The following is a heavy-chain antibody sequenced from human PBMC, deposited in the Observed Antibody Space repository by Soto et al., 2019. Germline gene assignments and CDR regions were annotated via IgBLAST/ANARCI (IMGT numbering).Heavy chain of an antibody. CDR2: ISFDGTNE. CDR3: ASSRDYNGFDL. Sequence: PGGSLRLSXATSEFAFSTHAMHWVRQAPGEGLEWVAVISFDGTNEYYADSVKGRFTISRDNSRSTLYLQMNSLRIEDTAVYYCASSRDYNGFDLWGQGTLVTVSS. D-gene: IGHD2-21*02. J-gene: IGHJ5*02. V-gene: IGHV3-30*04. CDR1: EFAFSTHA.